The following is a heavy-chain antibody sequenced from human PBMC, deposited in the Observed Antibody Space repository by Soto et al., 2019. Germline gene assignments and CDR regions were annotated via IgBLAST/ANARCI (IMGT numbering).Heavy chain of an antibody. CDR3: ARATNDILNGFDY. D-gene: IGHD3-9*01. J-gene: IGHJ4*02. V-gene: IGHV4-59*01. Sequence: SETLSLTCTVSGGSISNYYWSWIRQPPGKGLEWIGFIYYSGSTNYNPSLRSRVTISVDTSKNQFSLKLNSVTAADTAVYYCARATNDILNGFDYWGQGTLVTVSS. CDR1: GGSISNYY. CDR2: IYYSGST.